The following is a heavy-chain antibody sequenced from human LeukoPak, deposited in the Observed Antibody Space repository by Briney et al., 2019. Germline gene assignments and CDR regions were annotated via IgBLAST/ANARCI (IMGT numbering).Heavy chain of an antibody. D-gene: IGHD5-12*01. CDR2: IYYSGST. CDR3: ARVLRGYSGYDYYFDY. Sequence: SETLSLTCTVSGGSVSSGSYYWSWIRQPPGKGLEWIGYIYYSGSTNYNPSLKSRVTISVDTSKNQFSLQLSSVTAADTAVYYCARVLRGYSGYDYYFDYWGQGTLVTVSS. J-gene: IGHJ4*02. V-gene: IGHV4-61*01. CDR1: GGSVSSGSYY.